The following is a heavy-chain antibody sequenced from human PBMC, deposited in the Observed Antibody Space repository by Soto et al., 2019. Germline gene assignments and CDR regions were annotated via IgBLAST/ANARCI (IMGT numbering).Heavy chain of an antibody. J-gene: IGHJ4*02. V-gene: IGHV3-23*01. Sequence: EVPLLEYGGGLVQPGGSLRLSCVVSGSTFSSDDMSWVRQAPGRGLEWVSGISDSGGSTYYADSVKGRFTISRDNAKNTLYLQMKSLRVEDTALYYCAKDGGWSLAVAGLFDYWGPGTQVTVSS. CDR2: ISDSGGST. CDR1: GSTFSSDD. CDR3: AKDGGWSLAVAGLFDY. D-gene: IGHD6-19*01.